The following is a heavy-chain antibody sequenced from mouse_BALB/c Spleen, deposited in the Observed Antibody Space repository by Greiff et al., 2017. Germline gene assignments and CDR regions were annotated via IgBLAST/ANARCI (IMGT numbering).Heavy chain of an antibody. V-gene: IGHV5-17*02. CDR2: ISSGSSTI. CDR1: GFTFSSFG. J-gene: IGHJ1*01. Sequence: EVKVVESGEGLVQPGGSRKLSCAASGFTFSSFGMHWVRQAPEKGLEWVAYISSGSSTIYYADTVKGRFTISRDNPKNTLFLQMTSLRSEDTAMYYCARSKSSYGYFDVWGAGTTVTVSS. CDR3: ARSKSSYGYFDV. D-gene: IGHD1-1*01.